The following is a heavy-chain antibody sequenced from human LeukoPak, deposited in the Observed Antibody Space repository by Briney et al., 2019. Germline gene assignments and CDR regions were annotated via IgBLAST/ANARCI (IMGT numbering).Heavy chain of an antibody. CDR3: ARDFPAIAAAGIPHAFDI. CDR2: INPSGGST. Sequence: GASVKVSCKASGYTFTSYYMHWVRQAPGQGLEWMGIINPSGGSTSYAQKFQGRVTMTRDTSTSTVYMELSSLRSEDTAVYYCARDFPAIAAAGIPHAFDIWGQGTMVTVSS. V-gene: IGHV1-46*01. CDR1: GYTFTSYY. D-gene: IGHD6-13*01. J-gene: IGHJ3*02.